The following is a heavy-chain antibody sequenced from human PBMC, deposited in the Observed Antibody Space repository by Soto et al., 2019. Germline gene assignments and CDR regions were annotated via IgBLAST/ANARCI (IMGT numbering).Heavy chain of an antibody. J-gene: IGHJ6*02. D-gene: IGHD3-22*01. CDR1: GGSISSYY. Sequence: LSLTCTVSGGSISSYYWSWIRQPPGKGLEWIGYIYYSGSTNYNPSLKSRVTISVDTSKNQFSLKLSSVTAADTAVYYCARDLSPGDSSGYYPRYYYYYDMDVWGQGTTVTVSS. CDR2: IYYSGST. V-gene: IGHV4-59*01. CDR3: ARDLSPGDSSGYYPRYYYYYDMDV.